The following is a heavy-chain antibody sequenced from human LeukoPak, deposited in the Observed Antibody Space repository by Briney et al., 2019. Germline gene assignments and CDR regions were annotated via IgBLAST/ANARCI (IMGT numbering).Heavy chain of an antibody. J-gene: IGHJ4*02. CDR2: IKEDAGEI. CDR3: AKGLFGYCPTDTCSV. D-gene: IGHD2-8*01. V-gene: IGHV3-7*01. Sequence: PGGSLRLSCAASGFTFSRYWMSWVRQVPGKGLEWVANIKEDAGEIYYVDSVKGRFTISRDNSENSLYLHMSSLRAEDTAVYYCAKGLFGYCPTDTCSVWGQGTLVTVSS. CDR1: GFTFSRYW.